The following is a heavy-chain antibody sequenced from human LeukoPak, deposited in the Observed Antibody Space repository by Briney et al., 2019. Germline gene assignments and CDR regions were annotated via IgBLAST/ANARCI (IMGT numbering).Heavy chain of an antibody. CDR2: INHSGST. CDR3: ASSNFWRKRSSSFDY. CDR1: GASFSGYY. V-gene: IGHV4-34*01. J-gene: IGHJ4*02. D-gene: IGHD6-13*01. Sequence: SETVSLTCAVYGASFSGYYWSWIRQPPGKGLEWIGEINHSGSTNYNPPLKSRVTISVDTSKNQFSLKLSSVTAADTAVYYCASSNFWRKRSSSFDYWGQGTLVTVSS.